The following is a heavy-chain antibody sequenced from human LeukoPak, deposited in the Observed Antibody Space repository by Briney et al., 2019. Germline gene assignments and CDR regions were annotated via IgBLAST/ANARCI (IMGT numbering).Heavy chain of an antibody. CDR3: ARGIAAASERALDI. CDR2: IYYSGST. Sequence: PSETLSLTCTVSGGSISRYYWSWIRQPPGKGLEWIGCIYYSGSTNFNPSLKSRVTISVDTSKNHFSLKMSSLTAADTAVYYCARGIAAASERALDIWGQGTMVTVSS. J-gene: IGHJ3*02. CDR1: GGSISRYY. D-gene: IGHD6-13*01. V-gene: IGHV4-59*12.